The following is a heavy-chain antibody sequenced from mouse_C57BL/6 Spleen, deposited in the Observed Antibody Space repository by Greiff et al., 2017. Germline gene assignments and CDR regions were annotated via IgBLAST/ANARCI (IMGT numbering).Heavy chain of an antibody. Sequence: EVQREESGGGLVKPGGSLKLSCAASGFTFSDYGMHWVRQAPEKGLEWVAYISSGSSTIYYADTVKGRFTISRDNAKNTLFLQMTSLRSEDTAMYYCARRDYAYAVEDWGQGTSVTGSS. CDR3: ARRDYAYAVED. V-gene: IGHV5-17*01. J-gene: IGHJ4*01. CDR1: GFTFSDYG. CDR2: ISSGSSTI. D-gene: IGHD2-4*01.